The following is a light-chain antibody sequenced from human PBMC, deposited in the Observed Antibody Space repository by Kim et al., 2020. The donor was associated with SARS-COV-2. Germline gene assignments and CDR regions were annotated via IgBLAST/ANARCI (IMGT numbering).Light chain of an antibody. Sequence: PGERATLSCRASQIVGNYLAWYQQKPGQAPRLLIYDASNRATAIPDRFTGSGSGTDFTLTISSLEPEDCAVYFCQQRNNWPQTFGQGTKVDIK. CDR3: QQRNNWPQT. CDR2: DAS. J-gene: IGKJ1*01. CDR1: QIVGNY. V-gene: IGKV3-11*01.